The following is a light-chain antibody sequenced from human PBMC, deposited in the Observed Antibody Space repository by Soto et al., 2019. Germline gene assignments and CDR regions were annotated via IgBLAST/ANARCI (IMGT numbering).Light chain of an antibody. CDR1: QSVGRN. J-gene: IGKJ2*01. CDR2: GAS. V-gene: IGKV3-15*01. CDR3: QQYNKWPYT. Sequence: DIVMTQSPATLSVSPGETAALSCRAGQSVGRNFAWYQQKPGQAPRLLIYGASTRATDIPARFRGSGSGTEFTLTISSLQSEDFAIYYCQQYNKWPYTFGQGTKLGIK.